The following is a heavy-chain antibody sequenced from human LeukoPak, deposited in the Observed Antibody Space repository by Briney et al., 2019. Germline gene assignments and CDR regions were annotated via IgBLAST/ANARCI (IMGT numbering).Heavy chain of an antibody. CDR1: GGSTSSYY. CDR2: IYTSGST. V-gene: IGHV4-4*07. D-gene: IGHD2-2*01. CDR3: ARDLIVVVPAASDAFDI. Sequence: TSETLSLTCTVSGGSTSSYYWSWIRQPAGKGLEWIGRIYTSGSTNYNPSLKSRVTMSVDTSKNQFSLKLSSVTAADTAVYYCARDLIVVVPAASDAFDIWGQGTMVTVSS. J-gene: IGHJ3*02.